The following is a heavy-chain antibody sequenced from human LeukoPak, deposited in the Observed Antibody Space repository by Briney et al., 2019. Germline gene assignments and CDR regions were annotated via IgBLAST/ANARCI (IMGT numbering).Heavy chain of an antibody. D-gene: IGHD5-18*01. J-gene: IGHJ6*01. V-gene: IGHV3-30-3*01. CDR1: GFTFSSYA. CDR3: VRDRGRYGRTHHYYYYGMDV. CDR2: ILYDGSNK. Sequence: GRALRLSCAASGFTFSSYAIHWVRQAPGKGLEWVALILYDGSNKYYADSVMGRFTISRDNSKNTVDLQMNSLRNEDTAVYYCVRDRGRYGRTHHYYYYGMDVWGQGATVTVSS.